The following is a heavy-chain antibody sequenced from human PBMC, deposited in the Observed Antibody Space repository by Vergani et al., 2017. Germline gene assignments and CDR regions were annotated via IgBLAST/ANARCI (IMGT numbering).Heavy chain of an antibody. J-gene: IGHJ3*01. CDR2: ISGNNDDV. CDR3: TKGSVYYHDSAGHGYDPYTGFDL. Sequence: EVQMVESGGGLVKPGGSLRLSCVASGFTFSHYSMNWVRQAPGKGLEWVSSISGNNDDVYYADSVKGRFTISRDNAKNSLFLEMNSLRFEDTAVYFCTKGSVYYHDSAGHGYDPYTGFDLWGQGTMVTVS. V-gene: IGHV3-21*04. D-gene: IGHD5-12*01. CDR1: GFTFSHYS.